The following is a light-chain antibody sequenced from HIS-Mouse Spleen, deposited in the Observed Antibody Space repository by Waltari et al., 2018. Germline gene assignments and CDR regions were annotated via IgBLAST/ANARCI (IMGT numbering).Light chain of an antibody. V-gene: IGKV1-33*01. CDR3: QQYDNLPT. J-gene: IGKJ4*01. CDR2: DAS. Sequence: DIQMTQSPSSLSASVGDRVTITCQASQDISNYLNWYQQKPGKAPKLLIYDASNLETGVPSRFSGSGSGTEFTFTISSLQPEDIATYYCQQYDNLPTFGGGTK. CDR1: QDISNY.